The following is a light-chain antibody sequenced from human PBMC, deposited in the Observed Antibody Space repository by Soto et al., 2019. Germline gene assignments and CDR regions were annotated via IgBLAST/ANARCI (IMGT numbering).Light chain of an antibody. CDR1: QSIGDT. J-gene: IGKJ1*01. CDR2: GAS. Sequence: EMVMTQSPATLSVSPMVIATVSFRASQSIGDTLAWYQHKPGQAPRLLIYGASTRATGIPARFSGSGSGTEFTLTISSLQSEDFAVYYCQQYSIWRTFGQGTKVDIK. CDR3: QQYSIWRT. V-gene: IGKV3-15*01.